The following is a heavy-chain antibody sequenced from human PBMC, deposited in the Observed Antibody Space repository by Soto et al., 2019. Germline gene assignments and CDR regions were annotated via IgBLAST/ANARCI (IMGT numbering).Heavy chain of an antibody. CDR2: VSHDGKTE. V-gene: IGHV3-30*04. D-gene: IGHD3-22*01. CDR3: GREPYISGHYSGGCDV. Sequence: QVQLVESGGGVVQPGRSLRLSCAASGFTFSSYARHWVRQAPGKGLEWVAVVSHDGKTEYHAASVKGRFTISRDTSANILSLQMNSLRDEDTAVYYCGREPYISGHYSGGCDVWGQGTRVTVSS. J-gene: IGHJ3*01. CDR1: GFTFSSYA.